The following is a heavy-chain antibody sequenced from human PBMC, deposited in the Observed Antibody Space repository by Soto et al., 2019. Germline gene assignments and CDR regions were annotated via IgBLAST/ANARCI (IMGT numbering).Heavy chain of an antibody. D-gene: IGHD3-10*01. J-gene: IGHJ5*02. CDR3: ARGSRVRGVIIGNWFDP. CDR2: IYYSGST. CDR1: GGSVSSGSYY. V-gene: IGHV4-61*01. Sequence: SETLSLTCTVSGGSVSSGSYYWSWIRQPPGKGLEWIGYIYYSGSTNYNPSLKSRVTISVDTSKNQFSLKLSSVTAADTAVYYCARGSRVRGVIIGNWFDPWGQGTLVTVSS.